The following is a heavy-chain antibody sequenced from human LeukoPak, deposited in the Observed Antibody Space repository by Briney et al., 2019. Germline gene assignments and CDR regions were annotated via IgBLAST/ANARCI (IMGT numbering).Heavy chain of an antibody. CDR1: GFTFSSYA. V-gene: IGHV3-30-3*01. CDR2: ISYDGSNK. CDR3: AKGVIDY. D-gene: IGHD4-4*01. Sequence: GGSLRLSCAASGFTFSSYAMHWVRQAPGKGLEWVAVISYDGSNKYYADSVKGRFTISRDNSKNTLYLQMNSLRAEDTAVYYCAKGVIDYWGQGTLVTVSS. J-gene: IGHJ4*02.